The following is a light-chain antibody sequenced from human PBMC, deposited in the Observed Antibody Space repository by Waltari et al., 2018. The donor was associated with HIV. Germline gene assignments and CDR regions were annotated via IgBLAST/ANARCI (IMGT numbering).Light chain of an antibody. CDR1: ISDVGGYDY. J-gene: IGLJ2*01. CDR3: CSYAGTSWI. Sequence: QSALTQPRSVSGAPGQSVTISCTGSISDVGGYDYVSWHQQHPDNAPRLIIYDVTKRASGAPGRCSGSKSGNTASLTISGLQSEDEAYYYCCSYAGTSWIFGGGTKLTVL. V-gene: IGLV2-11*01. CDR2: DVT.